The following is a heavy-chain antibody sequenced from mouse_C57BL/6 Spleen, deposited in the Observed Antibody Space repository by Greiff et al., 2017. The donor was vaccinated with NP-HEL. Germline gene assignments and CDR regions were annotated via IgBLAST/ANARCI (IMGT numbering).Heavy chain of an antibody. Sequence: VQRVESGPELVKPGASVKISCKASGYAFSSSWMNWVKQRPGKGLEWIGRIYPGDGDTNYNGKFKGKATLTADKSSSTAYMQLSSLTSEDSAVYFCARGGSGPAWFAYWGQGTLVTVSA. CDR2: IYPGDGDT. V-gene: IGHV1-82*01. D-gene: IGHD3-2*02. CDR1: GYAFSSSW. J-gene: IGHJ3*01. CDR3: ARGGSGPAWFAY.